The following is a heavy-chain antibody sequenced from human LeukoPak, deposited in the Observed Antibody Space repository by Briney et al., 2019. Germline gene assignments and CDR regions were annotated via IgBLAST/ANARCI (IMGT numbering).Heavy chain of an antibody. CDR2: IYYSGST. J-gene: IGHJ4*02. D-gene: IGHD3-16*02. Sequence: SETLSLTCTVSGGSISSYYWSWIRQPPGKGLEWIGYIYYSGSTNYNPSLKSRVTISVDTSKNQFSLKLSSATAADTAVYYCARQEEEGDYDYVWGSYRPRQFDYWGQGTLVTVSS. CDR3: ARQEEEGDYDYVWGSYRPRQFDY. CDR1: GGSISSYY. V-gene: IGHV4-59*08.